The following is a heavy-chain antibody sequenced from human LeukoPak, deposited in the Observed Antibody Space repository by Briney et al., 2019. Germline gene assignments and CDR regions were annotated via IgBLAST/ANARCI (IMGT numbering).Heavy chain of an antibody. D-gene: IGHD3-10*01. CDR1: GYTFTGYY. CDR3: ARGSISMVRGVKWFDP. CDR2: INPNSGGT. J-gene: IGHJ5*02. V-gene: IGHV1-2*02. Sequence: ASVEVSCKASGYTFTGYYMHWVRQAPGQGLEWMGWINPNSGGTNYAQKFQGRVTMTRDTSISTAYMELSRLRSDDTAVYYCARGSISMVRGVKWFDPWGQGTLVTVSS.